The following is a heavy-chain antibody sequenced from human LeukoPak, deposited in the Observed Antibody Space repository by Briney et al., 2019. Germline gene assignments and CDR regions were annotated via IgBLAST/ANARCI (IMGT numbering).Heavy chain of an antibody. V-gene: IGHV3-53*01. J-gene: IGHJ3*02. CDR1: GFTVSSND. CDR3: AREAADDAFDI. D-gene: IGHD6-13*01. CDR2: IYSGGST. Sequence: AGGSLRLSCAASGFTVSSNDMSWVRQAPGKGLECISVIYSGGSTDYADSVKGRFTISRENAENSLYLQMNSLRAGDTAVYYCAREAADDAFDIWGQGTMVTVSS.